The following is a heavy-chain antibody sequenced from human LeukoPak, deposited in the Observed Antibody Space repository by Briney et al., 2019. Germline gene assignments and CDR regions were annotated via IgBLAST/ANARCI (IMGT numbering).Heavy chain of an antibody. CDR3: ARGRVGGWYDY. CDR2: INSDGSSK. J-gene: IGHJ4*02. V-gene: IGHV3-74*01. D-gene: IGHD6-19*01. CDR1: GFIFSGYW. Sequence: GGSLRLSCAASGFIFSGYWMHWVRQAPGKRLVWVSRINSDGSSKTYADSVKGRCTISRDNAKNTVYLEMNSLRADDTAVYYCARGRVGGWYDYWGQGTLVTVSS.